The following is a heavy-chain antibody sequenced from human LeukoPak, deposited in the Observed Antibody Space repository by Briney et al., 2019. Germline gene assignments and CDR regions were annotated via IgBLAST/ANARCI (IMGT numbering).Heavy chain of an antibody. D-gene: IGHD6-19*01. CDR2: IWYDGSNK. Sequence: GGSLRLSCAASGFTFSSYGMHWVRQAPGKGLEWVAVIWYDGSNKYYADSVKGRFTISRDNSRNTLYLQMDNLRAEDTAIYYCAKDRRRTSGWYAFDYWGQGTLVTVSS. CDR3: AKDRRRTSGWYAFDY. V-gene: IGHV3-33*06. CDR1: GFTFSSYG. J-gene: IGHJ4*02.